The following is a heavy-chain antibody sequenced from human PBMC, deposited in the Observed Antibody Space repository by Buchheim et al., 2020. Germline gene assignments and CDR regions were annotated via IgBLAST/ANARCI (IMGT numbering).Heavy chain of an antibody. D-gene: IGHD2-2*03. CDR3: ARGGGDCSSTSCPGGSDY. CDR1: GGSFSGYY. J-gene: IGHJ4*02. Sequence: QVQLQESGPGLVKPSQTLSLTCAVYGGSFSGYYWSWIRQPPGKGLEWIGEISHSGSTNYNPSLKSRVTISVDTSKNQFSLNLSSVTAADTAVYYCARGGGDCSSTSCPGGSDYWGQGTL. CDR2: ISHSGST. V-gene: IGHV4-34*09.